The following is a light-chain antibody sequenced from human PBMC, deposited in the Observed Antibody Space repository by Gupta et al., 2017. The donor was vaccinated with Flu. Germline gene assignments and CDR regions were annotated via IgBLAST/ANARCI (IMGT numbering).Light chain of an antibody. CDR3: ATWDDNLNGPGV. J-gene: IGLJ3*02. V-gene: IGLV1-44*01. CDR2: TND. CDR1: SSNLGSNT. Sequence: QSVLTQPPSASGTPAQRVTISCSGSSSNLGSNTINWYQQVPGTAPKLLIYTNDQRPSGVPDRFSGSKSGTSASLAINGLQSEDEADYYCATWDDNLNGPGVFGGGTRLTVL.